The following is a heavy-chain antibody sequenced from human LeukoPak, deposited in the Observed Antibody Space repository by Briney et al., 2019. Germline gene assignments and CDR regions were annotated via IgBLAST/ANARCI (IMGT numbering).Heavy chain of an antibody. D-gene: IGHD4-23*01. Sequence: SETLSLTCTDSGGYIITSGHYWGWIRQPPGKGLEWIGSVYYTGVTSTNPFFRSRMSISVDTSKNQFSLNLTSVTAADAAVYYCARERSSSGGHNWFDPWGQGTLVTVSS. V-gene: IGHV4-39*07. CDR2: VYYTGVT. J-gene: IGHJ5*02. CDR1: GGYIITSGHY. CDR3: ARERSSSGGHNWFDP.